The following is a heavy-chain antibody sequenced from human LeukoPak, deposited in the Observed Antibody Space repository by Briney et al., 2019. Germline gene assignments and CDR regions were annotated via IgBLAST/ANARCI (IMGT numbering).Heavy chain of an antibody. D-gene: IGHD5-24*01. Sequence: ASVKVSCKASGYTFTSYDINWVRQATGQGLEWMGWMNPNSGNTGYAQKFQGRVTITRNTSISTAYMELRSLRSDDTAVYYCARGRWLQGGFLGKWGQGTLVTVSS. CDR3: ARGRWLQGGFLGK. CDR2: MNPNSGNT. V-gene: IGHV1-8*03. J-gene: IGHJ4*02. CDR1: GYTFTSYD.